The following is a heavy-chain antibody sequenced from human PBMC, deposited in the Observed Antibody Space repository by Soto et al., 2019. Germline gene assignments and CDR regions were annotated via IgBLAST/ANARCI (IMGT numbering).Heavy chain of an antibody. Sequence: PGRSLRLSCAGSGFSFSTDSMNWVRQAPGKGLEWVSSISGTGSDIFYTDSVKGRFTISRDNAQKSLYLHMNSLRGDDTAVYYCTREGCGGDCHSDYWGQGTLVTVSS. CDR3: TREGCGGDCHSDY. V-gene: IGHV3-21*01. J-gene: IGHJ4*02. CDR2: ISGTGSDI. D-gene: IGHD2-21*02. CDR1: GFSFSTDS.